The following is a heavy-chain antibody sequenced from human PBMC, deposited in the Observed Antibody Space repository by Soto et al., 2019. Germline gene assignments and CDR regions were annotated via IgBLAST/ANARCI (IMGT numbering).Heavy chain of an antibody. J-gene: IGHJ2*01. CDR2: IIPIFGTA. V-gene: IGHV1-69*12. D-gene: IGHD5-12*01. CDR1: GGTFSSYT. Sequence: QVQLVQSGAAVKKPGSSVTVSCKASGGTFSSYTISWVRQAPGQGLEWMGGIIPIFGTANYAQKFQGRVTITADESTSTAYMELSSLRSEDPAVYYCARGNHRWLQLWYFDLWGRGTLVTVSS. CDR3: ARGNHRWLQLWYFDL.